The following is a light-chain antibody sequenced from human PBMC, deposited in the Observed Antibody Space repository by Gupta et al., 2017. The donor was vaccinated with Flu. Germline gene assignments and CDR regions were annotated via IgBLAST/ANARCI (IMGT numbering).Light chain of an antibody. Sequence: DIQMTQSPSSLSTSVGDRVTITCRTTQSISTYLNWYQQKPGKAPKLLIYAASSLQSGVPSRFSGSGSGTDFTLTISRLQPEDFATYYCQQSYSTHPWTFGHGTKVEIK. V-gene: IGKV1-39*01. CDR3: QQSYSTHPWT. CDR1: QSISTY. CDR2: AAS. J-gene: IGKJ1*01.